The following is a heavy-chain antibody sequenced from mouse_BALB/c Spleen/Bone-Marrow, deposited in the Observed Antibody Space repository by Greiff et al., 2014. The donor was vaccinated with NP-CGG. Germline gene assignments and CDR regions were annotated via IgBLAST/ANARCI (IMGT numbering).Heavy chain of an antibody. CDR2: IDPANGNT. Sequence: VQLKESGAELVKPGASVKLSCTASGFNIKDTYMHWVKQRPEQGLEWIGRIDPANGNTKYDPKFQGKATITADTSSNTAYLQLSSLTSEDTAVHYCARYYYGSSYFDYWGQGTTLTVSS. CDR1: GFNIKDTY. CDR3: ARYYYGSSYFDY. V-gene: IGHV14-3*02. D-gene: IGHD1-1*01. J-gene: IGHJ2*01.